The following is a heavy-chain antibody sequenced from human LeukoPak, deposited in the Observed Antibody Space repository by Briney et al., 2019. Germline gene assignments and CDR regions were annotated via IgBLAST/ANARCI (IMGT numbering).Heavy chain of an antibody. J-gene: IGHJ4*02. CDR1: GGSISSSSYY. CDR3: AGAPARSLRWQRPFDY. CDR2: IYASGST. V-gene: IGHV4-61*02. D-gene: IGHD2-2*01. Sequence: SETLSLTCTVSGGSISSSSYYWSWVRQPAGKGLEWIGCIYASGSTNYNPSLKSRVTISADPSKNLLSLKLISVTAADTAVYYCAGAPARSLRWQRPFDYWGQGTLVTVSS.